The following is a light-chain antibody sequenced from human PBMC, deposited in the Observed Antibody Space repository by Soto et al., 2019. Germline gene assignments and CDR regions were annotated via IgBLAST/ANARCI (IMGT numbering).Light chain of an antibody. J-gene: IGLJ1*01. CDR3: GTWDSSLSAGYV. CDR1: SSNIGNNY. CDR2: DNN. V-gene: IGLV1-51*01. Sequence: QSVLTQPPSVSAAPGQKVTISCSGSSSNIGNNYVSWYQQLPGTAPKLLIYDNNKRPSGIPDRFSGSKSGTSATPGITGLQTGDEADYYCGTWDSSLSAGYVFGTGTKVTVL.